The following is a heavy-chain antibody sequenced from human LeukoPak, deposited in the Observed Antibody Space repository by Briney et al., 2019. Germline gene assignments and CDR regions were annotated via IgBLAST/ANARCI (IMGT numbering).Heavy chain of an antibody. CDR3: ARGGLPRENWFDP. CDR2: IYYSGST. Sequence: SETLSLTCTVSGGSVSSGSYYWSWIRQPPGKGLEWIGYIYYSGSTNYNPSLKSRVTMSVDTSKNQFSLKLSSVTAADTAVYYCARGGLPRENWFDPWGQGTLVTVSS. D-gene: IGHD1-26*01. CDR1: GGSVSSGSYY. J-gene: IGHJ5*02. V-gene: IGHV4-61*01.